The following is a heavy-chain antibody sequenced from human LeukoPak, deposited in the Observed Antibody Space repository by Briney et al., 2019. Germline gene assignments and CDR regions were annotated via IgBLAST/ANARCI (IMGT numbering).Heavy chain of an antibody. V-gene: IGHV1-46*01. J-gene: IGHJ4*02. CDR3: ARDSGSYLGVQNFDY. CDR1: GYTFTGYY. Sequence: ASVKVSCKASGYTFTGYYMHWVRQAPGQGLEWMGIINPSGGSTSYAQKFQGRVTMTRDMSTSTVYMELSSLRSEDTAVYYCARDSGSYLGVQNFDYWGQGTLVTVSS. CDR2: INPSGGST. D-gene: IGHD1-26*01.